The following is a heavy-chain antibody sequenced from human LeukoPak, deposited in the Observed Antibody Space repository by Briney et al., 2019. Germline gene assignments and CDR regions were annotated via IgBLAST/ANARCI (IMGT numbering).Heavy chain of an antibody. Sequence: GGSLRLSCAASGFTFSSHAVHWVRQAPGKGLEWVAVISYDGSNKYYADSVKGRFTISRDNSKNTLYLQMNSLRAEDTAVYYCAKDGSSSWYLFDYWGQGTLVTVSS. CDR2: ISYDGSNK. CDR1: GFTFSSHA. D-gene: IGHD6-13*01. V-gene: IGHV3-30*18. J-gene: IGHJ4*02. CDR3: AKDGSSSWYLFDY.